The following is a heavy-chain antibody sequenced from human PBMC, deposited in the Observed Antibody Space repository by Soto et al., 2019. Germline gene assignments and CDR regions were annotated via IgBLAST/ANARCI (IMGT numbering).Heavy chain of an antibody. D-gene: IGHD3-22*01. Sequence: ATVKVSCKASGYTFTRYYMHCVRQAPGQGLEWMGIINPSGGSTSYAQKFQGRVTMTSDTSTSTVYMELSSLRSEDTAVYYCVSDGEISGYRTYVFAFSGQGTLVTVSS. CDR3: VSDGEISGYRTYVFAF. CDR1: GYTFTRYY. J-gene: IGHJ4*02. CDR2: INPSGGST. V-gene: IGHV1-46*01.